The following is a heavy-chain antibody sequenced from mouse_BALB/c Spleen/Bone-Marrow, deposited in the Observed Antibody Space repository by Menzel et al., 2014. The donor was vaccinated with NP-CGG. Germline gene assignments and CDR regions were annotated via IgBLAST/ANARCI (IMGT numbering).Heavy chain of an antibody. CDR3: ARRGGYFAY. CDR1: GFAFSRYW. CDR2: INPDSSTI. J-gene: IGHJ3*01. Sequence: EVKVVESGGGLVQPGGSLKLSCAASGFAFSRYWMSWVRQAPGKGLEWIGEINPDSSTINYTPSLKDKFIISRDNAKNTLYLQMSKVRSEDTALYYCARRGGYFAYWGQGTLVTVSA. D-gene: IGHD2-2*01. V-gene: IGHV4-1*02.